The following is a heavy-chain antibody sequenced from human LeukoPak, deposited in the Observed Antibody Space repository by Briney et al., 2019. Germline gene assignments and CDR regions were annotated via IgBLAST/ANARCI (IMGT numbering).Heavy chain of an antibody. J-gene: IGHJ5*02. CDR3: ARGNPYYDFWSGYGSLDP. CDR2: IIPIFGTA. V-gene: IGHV1-69*13. Sequence: SVKVSCKASGYTFTSYDINWVRQATGQGLEWMGWIIPIFGTANYAQKFQGRVTITSDESTSTAYMELSSLRSEDTAVYYCARGNPYYDFWSGYGSLDPWGQGTLVTVSS. CDR1: GYTFTSYD. D-gene: IGHD3-3*01.